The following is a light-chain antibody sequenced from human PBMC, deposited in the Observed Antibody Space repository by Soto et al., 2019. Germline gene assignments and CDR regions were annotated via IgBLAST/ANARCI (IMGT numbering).Light chain of an antibody. V-gene: IGKV3-20*01. J-gene: IGKJ5*01. CDR3: XXXXNWPXIX. CDR2: GAY. Sequence: EIVLPQYPATLSFSPGSRSPISCRARQRVSSSYLAWYQQKPGQAHRLLLYGAYTRATGLPDRFSGSGCGTEFTLTIRSLQSEDFAVYYGXXXXNWPXIXXGXGXRVEIK. CDR1: QRVSSSY.